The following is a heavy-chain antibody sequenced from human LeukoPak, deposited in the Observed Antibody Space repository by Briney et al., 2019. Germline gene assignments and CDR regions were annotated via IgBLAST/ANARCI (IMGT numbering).Heavy chain of an antibody. CDR1: GDTLSSYA. CDR2: IIPIFGTA. Sequence: LSPKASGDTLSSYAIRSRRQAPGQRLEWMGGIIPIFGTANYAQKFQGRVTITADESTSTAYMELSSLRSEDTAVYYCARDRCSSTSCYNRAFDIWGQGTMVTVSS. V-gene: IGHV1-69*01. J-gene: IGHJ3*02. CDR3: ARDRCSSTSCYNRAFDI. D-gene: IGHD2-2*01.